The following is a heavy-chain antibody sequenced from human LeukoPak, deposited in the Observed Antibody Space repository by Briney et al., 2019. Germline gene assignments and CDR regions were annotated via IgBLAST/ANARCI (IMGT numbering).Heavy chain of an antibody. Sequence: KPSETLSLTCTVSGGSISSYYWSWIRQPPGKGLEWIGYIYYSGSTNYNPSLKSRVTISVDTSKNQFSLKLSSVTAADTAVYYCASRYCSGGSCYSNWFDPWGQGTLVTVSS. V-gene: IGHV4-59*12. CDR3: ASRYCSGGSCYSNWFDP. CDR1: GGSISSYY. CDR2: IYYSGST. D-gene: IGHD2-15*01. J-gene: IGHJ5*02.